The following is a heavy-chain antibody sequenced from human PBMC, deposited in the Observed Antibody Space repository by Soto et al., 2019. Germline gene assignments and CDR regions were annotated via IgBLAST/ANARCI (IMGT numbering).Heavy chain of an antibody. V-gene: IGHV3-23*01. CDR1: GFTFTTYA. J-gene: IGHJ4*02. Sequence: EVHLLESGGGSVQPGGSLRLSCVASGFTFTTYAMSWVRQAPDKGLEWVSSVSRSGDETYYADSVKGRLTISRDNSKTTLYLQMNSLRGEDTAVYYCAFSYHCDYWGQGTLVTVSS. CDR2: VSRSGDET. CDR3: AFSYHCDY.